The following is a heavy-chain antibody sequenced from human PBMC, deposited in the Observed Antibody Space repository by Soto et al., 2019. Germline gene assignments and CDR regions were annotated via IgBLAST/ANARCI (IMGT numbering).Heavy chain of an antibody. CDR3: ARGRGFGDGFDI. CDR2: ISWNSGRI. J-gene: IGHJ3*02. Sequence: EVQLVESGGGLVQPGRSLRLSCAASGFNFDDYAMHWVRQVPGKGLEWVSGISWNSGRIGYADSVKGRITISRDNAKTSLYLHMSSLRTEDTALYYCARGRGFGDGFDIWGLGTMVTVSS. CDR1: GFNFDDYA. V-gene: IGHV3-9*01. D-gene: IGHD3-10*01.